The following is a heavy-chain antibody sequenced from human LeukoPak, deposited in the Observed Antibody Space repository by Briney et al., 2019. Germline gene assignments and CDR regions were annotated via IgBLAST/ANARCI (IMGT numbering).Heavy chain of an antibody. Sequence: TLSLTCTVSGGSISSGAYYWSCIRQHPGKGLEWVGYIYYSGSTYYNPSLKSRVTISLDTSKNQFSLKLSSVTAADTAVYYCARAPGYYYGSGSYWPTTITYFDSWGQGTLVTVSS. D-gene: IGHD3-10*01. CDR3: ARAPGYYYGSGSYWPTTITYFDS. CDR2: IYYSGST. J-gene: IGHJ4*02. CDR1: GGSISSGAYY. V-gene: IGHV4-31*03.